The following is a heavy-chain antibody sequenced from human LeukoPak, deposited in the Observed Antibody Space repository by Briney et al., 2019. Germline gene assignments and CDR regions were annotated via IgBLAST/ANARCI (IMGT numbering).Heavy chain of an antibody. Sequence: PGGSLRLSCAASGFTVSSNYMSWVRQAPGKGLEWVSVIYSGGSTYYADSVKGRFTISRHNSKNTLYLQMNSLRAEDTAVYYCARADYYDSSGYSGLYLDYWGQGTLVTVSS. CDR2: IYSGGST. CDR3: ARADYYDSSGYSGLYLDY. V-gene: IGHV3-53*04. J-gene: IGHJ4*02. D-gene: IGHD3-22*01. CDR1: GFTVSSNY.